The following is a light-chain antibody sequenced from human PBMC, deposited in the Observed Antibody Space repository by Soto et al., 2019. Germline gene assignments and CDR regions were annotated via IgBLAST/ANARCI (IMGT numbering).Light chain of an antibody. CDR3: TSYTGSNTLEV. CDR2: DVS. CDR1: RSDVGVYNY. Sequence: QSALTQPRSVSASPGQSVTLSCTGSRSDVGVYNYVSWYQQHPGKAPKLMIYDVSKRPSGVPGRFSGSKSGNTASLTISGLQSEDEADYFCTSYTGSNTLEVFGPGTKLTVL. V-gene: IGLV2-11*01. J-gene: IGLJ1*01.